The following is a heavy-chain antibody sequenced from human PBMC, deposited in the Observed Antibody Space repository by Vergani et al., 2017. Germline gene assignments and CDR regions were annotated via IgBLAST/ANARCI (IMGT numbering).Heavy chain of an antibody. V-gene: IGHV1-69*04. CDR3: ARWQGGRPLRRQYSSYHFDY. Sequence: QVQLVQSGAEVKKPGASVKVSCKASGGTFSSYAISWVRQAPGQGLEWMGRIIPILGIANYAQKFQGRVTITADKSTSTAYMELSSLRSEDTAVYYCARWQGGRPLRRQYSSYHFDYWGQGTLVTVSS. J-gene: IGHJ4*02. CDR1: GGTFSSYA. D-gene: IGHD6-6*01. CDR2: IIPILGIA.